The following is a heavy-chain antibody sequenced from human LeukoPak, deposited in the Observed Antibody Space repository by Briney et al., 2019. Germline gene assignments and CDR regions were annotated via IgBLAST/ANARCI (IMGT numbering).Heavy chain of an antibody. CDR3: ASAPSVEYSSSSPLYYFDY. D-gene: IGHD6-6*01. V-gene: IGHV1-18*01. CDR1: GYTFTNYD. J-gene: IGHJ4*02. CDR2: ISVNNGEA. Sequence: ASVKVSCKASGYTFTNYDISWVRQAPGQGLEWMGWISVNNGEAKYPQKVQGRVTMTTDTSTSTAYMELRSLRSDDTAVYYCASAPSVEYSSSSPLYYFDYWGQGTLVTVSS.